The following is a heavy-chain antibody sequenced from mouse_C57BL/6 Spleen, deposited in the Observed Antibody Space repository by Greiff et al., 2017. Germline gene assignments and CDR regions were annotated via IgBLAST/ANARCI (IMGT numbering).Heavy chain of an antibody. V-gene: IGHV1-47*01. CDR2: FNSYNDDT. CDR3: ARSRNYFDY. CDR1: GYTFTTYP. Sequence: VQLEESGADLVKPGTSVKLSCTASGYTFTTYPIEWMNQNPGKSLEWIGNFNSYNDDTKYIESFKGKVTLTVEKSSSTVYLELSRLTSEDTAVYYCARSRNYFDYWGQGTTLTVSS. J-gene: IGHJ2*01.